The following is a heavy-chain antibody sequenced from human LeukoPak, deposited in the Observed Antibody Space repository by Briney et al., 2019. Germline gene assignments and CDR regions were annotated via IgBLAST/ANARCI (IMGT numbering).Heavy chain of an antibody. D-gene: IGHD2-2*01. V-gene: IGHV3-74*01. CDR3: AKGGYCSSTSCYVGWFDP. CDR1: GFTFSSYW. J-gene: IGHJ5*02. CDR2: INSDGSST. Sequence: GGSLRLSCVVSGFTFSSYWMHWVRQAPGKGLVWVSRINSDGSSTTYADSVKGRFTISRGNAKNTLYLQMNSLRAEDTAVYYCAKGGYCSSTSCYVGWFDPWGQGTLVTVSS.